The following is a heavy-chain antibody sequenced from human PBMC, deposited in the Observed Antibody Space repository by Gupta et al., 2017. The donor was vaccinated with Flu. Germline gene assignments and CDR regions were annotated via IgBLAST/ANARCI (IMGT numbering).Heavy chain of an antibody. V-gene: IGHV3-48*01. CDR1: IYT. D-gene: IGHD5-18*01. CDR2: ITGSSSTI. CDR3: GREWGGDTEMVPRV. J-gene: IGHJ4*02. Sequence: IYTMSWVRQAPGRGLEWVSYITGSSSTIYYADSVKGRFTISRDNAKNSLDLQMNSLRAEDTAVYYCGREWGGDTEMVPRVWGQGTLVTGAS.